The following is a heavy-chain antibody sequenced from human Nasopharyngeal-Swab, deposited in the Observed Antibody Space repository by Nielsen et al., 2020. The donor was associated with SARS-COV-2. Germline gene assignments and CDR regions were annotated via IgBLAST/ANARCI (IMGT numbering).Heavy chain of an antibody. J-gene: IGHJ4*02. D-gene: IGHD4-17*01. Sequence: WIRKRAGKGLEWIGYIYYSGSTNYNPSLKSRVTISVDTSKNQFSLKLSSVTAADTAVYYCARDVDDYGDYPGSLVFDYWGQGTLVTVSS. CDR3: ARDVDDYGDYPGSLVFDY. V-gene: IGHV4-59*01. CDR2: IYYSGST.